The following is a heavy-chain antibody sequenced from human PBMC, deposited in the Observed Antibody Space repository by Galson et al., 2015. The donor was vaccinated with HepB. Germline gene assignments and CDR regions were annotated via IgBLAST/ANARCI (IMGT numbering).Heavy chain of an antibody. V-gene: IGHV3-21*01. Sequence: SLRLSCAASGFTFSSYSMNWVRQAPGKGLEWVSSISSSSSYIYYADSVKGRFTISRDNAKNSLYLQMNSLRAEDTAVYYCAREGSGGDGDAFDIWGQGTMVTVSS. CDR2: ISSSSSYI. J-gene: IGHJ3*02. CDR3: AREGSGGDGDAFDI. CDR1: GFTFSSYS. D-gene: IGHD2-15*01.